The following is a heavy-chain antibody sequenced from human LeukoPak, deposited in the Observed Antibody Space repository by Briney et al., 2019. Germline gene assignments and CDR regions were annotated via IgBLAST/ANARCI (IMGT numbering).Heavy chain of an antibody. CDR1: GFTFSDHY. V-gene: IGHV3-72*01. Sequence: PGGSLRLSCAVSGFTFSDHYMDWVRQAPGEGLEWVGRIRNKASKYTTEYAASVKGRFTISRDDSKNSLYQQMNSLKTEDTAMYYCASRLDYFDYWGQGTLVTVSS. CDR2: IRNKASKYTT. CDR3: ASRLDYFDY. J-gene: IGHJ4*02. D-gene: IGHD2-21*01.